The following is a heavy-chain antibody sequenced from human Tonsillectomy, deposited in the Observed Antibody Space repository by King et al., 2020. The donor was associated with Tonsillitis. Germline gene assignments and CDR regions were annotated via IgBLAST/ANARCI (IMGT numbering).Heavy chain of an antibody. V-gene: IGHV3-49*04. CDR1: GFNFGDYA. J-gene: IGHJ4*02. CDR2: IRTKDYGGTT. Sequence: VQLVESGGRLVQPGRSLRLSCTASGFNFGDYAMSWVRQAPGKGLEWVGFIRTKDYGGTTEYAASVKGRFTISRDDSKSIAYLQMNSLRVEDTAVYYCAKVYDSSGYYYQYYFDYWGQGTLVTVSS. D-gene: IGHD3-22*01. CDR3: AKVYDSSGYYYQYYFDY.